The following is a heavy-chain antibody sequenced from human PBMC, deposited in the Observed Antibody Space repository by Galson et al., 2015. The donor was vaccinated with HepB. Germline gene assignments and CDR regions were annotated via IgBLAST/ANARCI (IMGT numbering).Heavy chain of an antibody. CDR1: GFTFSSYW. Sequence: SLRLSCAASGFTFSSYWMHWVRHAPGKGLVWASRINSDGSSTSYADSVKGRFTISRDNAKNTLYLQMNSLRAEDTAVYYCATIAYSSTWVNWGQGTLVTVSS. CDR3: ATIAYSSTWVN. D-gene: IGHD6-13*01. V-gene: IGHV3-74*01. J-gene: IGHJ4*02. CDR2: INSDGSST.